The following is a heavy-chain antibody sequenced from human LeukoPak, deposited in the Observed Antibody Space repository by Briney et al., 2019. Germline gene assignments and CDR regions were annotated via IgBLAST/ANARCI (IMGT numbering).Heavy chain of an antibody. D-gene: IGHD5-12*01. V-gene: IGHV3-33*06. J-gene: IGHJ4*02. CDR1: GFTFSRYD. Sequence: GGSLRLSCAASGFTFSRYDMHWVRQAPGKALEGVADIWYDGSNKYYTDPVKRVFTISRDNSKNTLYLQMNSLRAEDTAVYYCAKDLSGYEVYYFDYWGQGTLVTVSS. CDR3: AKDLSGYEVYYFDY. CDR2: IWYDGSNK.